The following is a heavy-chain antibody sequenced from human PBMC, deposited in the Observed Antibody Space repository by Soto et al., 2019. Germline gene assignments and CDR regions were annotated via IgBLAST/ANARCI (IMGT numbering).Heavy chain of an antibody. CDR2: IYYSGST. CDR1: GGSISSGGYY. J-gene: IGHJ4*02. Sequence: TLSLTCTVSGGSISSGGYYWSWIRQHPGKGLEWIGYIYYSGSTYYNPSLKSRVTISVDTSKNQFSLKLSSVTAADTAVYYCARDARITGTFGYDYWGQGTLVTVSS. V-gene: IGHV4-31*03. D-gene: IGHD1-20*01. CDR3: ARDARITGTFGYDY.